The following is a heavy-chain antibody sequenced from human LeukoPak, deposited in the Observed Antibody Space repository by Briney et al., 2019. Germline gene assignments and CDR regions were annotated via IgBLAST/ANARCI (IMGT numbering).Heavy chain of an antibody. CDR1: GGTFSSYT. V-gene: IGHV1-69*02. CDR2: IIPILGIA. D-gene: IGHD3-22*01. CDR3: ASLDYDSSGYYQT. Sequence: ASVKVSCKASGGTFSSYTISWVRQAPGQGLEWMGRIIPILGIANYAQKFQGRVTITADKSTSTAYMELSSLRSEDTAVYYCASLDYDSSGYYQTWGQGTLVTVSS. J-gene: IGHJ5*02.